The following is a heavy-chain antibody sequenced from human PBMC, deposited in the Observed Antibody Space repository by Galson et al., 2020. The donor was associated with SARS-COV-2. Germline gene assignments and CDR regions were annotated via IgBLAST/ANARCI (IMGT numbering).Heavy chain of an antibody. J-gene: IGHJ4*02. CDR2: VYYDGSEK. CDR1: GFTFSGHA. V-gene: IGHV3-33*01. CDR3: ARYSQSSRGWAFDY. Sequence: GESLKISCAASGFTFSGHAMHWVRQAPGKGLEWVAQVYYDGSEKYYGDSVKGRFTIYKDSSKNTVYLQMNNLRADDAAVYYCARYSQSSRGWAFDYWGQGTLVTVSS. D-gene: IGHD3-10*01.